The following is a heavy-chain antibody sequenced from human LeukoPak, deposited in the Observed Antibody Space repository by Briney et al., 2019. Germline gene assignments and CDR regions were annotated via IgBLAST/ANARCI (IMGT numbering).Heavy chain of an antibody. CDR3: ARDGAQTTALGYYYYYYMDV. J-gene: IGHJ6*03. V-gene: IGHV1-8*03. CDR2: MNPNSGNT. Sequence: GASVKVSCKASGYTFTSYDINWVRQATGQGLEWMGWMNPNSGNTGYAQKFQGRVTITRNTSISTAYMELSSLRSEDTAVYYCARDGAQTTALGYYYYYYMDVWGKGTTVTVSS. CDR1: GYTFTSYD. D-gene: IGHD1-1*01.